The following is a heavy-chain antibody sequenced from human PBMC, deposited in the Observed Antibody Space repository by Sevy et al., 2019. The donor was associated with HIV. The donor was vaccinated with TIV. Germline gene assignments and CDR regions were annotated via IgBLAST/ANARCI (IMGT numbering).Heavy chain of an antibody. CDR2: IYYSGST. V-gene: IGHV4-39*01. CDR1: GGSISSSSYY. D-gene: IGHD3-10*01. CDR3: LKFDGSGSYPDY. Sequence: SETLSLTCTVSGGSISSSSYYWGWIRQPPGKGLEWMGSIYYSGSTYYNPSLKSRVTISVDTSKNQFSLKLSSVTAADTAVYYCLKFDGSGSYPDYWGQGTLVTVSS. J-gene: IGHJ4*02.